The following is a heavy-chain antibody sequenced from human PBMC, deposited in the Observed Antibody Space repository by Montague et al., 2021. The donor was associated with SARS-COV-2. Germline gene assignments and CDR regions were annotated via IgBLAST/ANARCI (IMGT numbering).Heavy chain of an antibody. Sequence: SETLSLTCTVSGGSISSSSYYWGWIRQPPGKGQEWIGNIYYSGRTYYNPSLKSRVTRSANTSKNLFPLKLRSVTAADTAVDYCASHLGDWFIVVVASWFDPWGQGTLVTVSS. J-gene: IGHJ5*02. CDR2: IYYSGRT. CDR1: GGSISSSSYY. D-gene: IGHD2-2*01. V-gene: IGHV4-39*01. CDR3: ASHLGDWFIVVVASWFDP.